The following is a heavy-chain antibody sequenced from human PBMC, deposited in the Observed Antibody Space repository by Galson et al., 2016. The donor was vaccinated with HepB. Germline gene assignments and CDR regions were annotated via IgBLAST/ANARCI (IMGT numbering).Heavy chain of an antibody. CDR2: IKRKAAGGTI. V-gene: IGHV3-15*01. D-gene: IGHD2-21*01. Sequence: SLRLSCAGSGFTFSNAWMNWVRQAPGEGLEWVGRIKRKAAGGTIDYATPVKGRFAISRDDSKKTVYLQMHSLKTEDTGVYYCATSFYNCDGDCQKDWGQGTLVTVSS. J-gene: IGHJ4*02. CDR1: GFTFSNAW. CDR3: ATSFYNCDGDCQKD.